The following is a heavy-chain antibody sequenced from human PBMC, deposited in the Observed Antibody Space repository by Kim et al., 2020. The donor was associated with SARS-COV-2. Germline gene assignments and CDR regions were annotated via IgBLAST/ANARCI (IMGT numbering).Heavy chain of an antibody. CDR2: ISYDGSNK. CDR1: GFTFSSYG. Sequence: GGSLRLSCAASGFTFSSYGMHWVRQAPGKGLEWVAVISYDGSNKYYADSVKGRFTISRDNSKNTLYLQMNSLRAEDTAVYYCKLHGGGIAQSGWGQGTL. V-gene: IGHV3-30*03. J-gene: IGHJ4*02. D-gene: IGHD6-13*01. CDR3: KLHGGGIAQSG.